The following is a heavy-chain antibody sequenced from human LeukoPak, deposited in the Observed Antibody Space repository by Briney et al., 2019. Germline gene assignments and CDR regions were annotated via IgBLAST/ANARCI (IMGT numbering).Heavy chain of an antibody. CDR3: ASSPVITRD. Sequence: GGSLTLSCAASGFTFSEYWMHWVRQAPGKGLEWVSRINNNGSRLTYADSVKGRFTNSRENAKNTLYMQMNSLIVEDTAVYYCASSPVITRDWGQGTLVTVSP. CDR1: GFTFSEYW. V-gene: IGHV3-74*01. CDR2: INNNGSRL. D-gene: IGHD3-22*01. J-gene: IGHJ4*02.